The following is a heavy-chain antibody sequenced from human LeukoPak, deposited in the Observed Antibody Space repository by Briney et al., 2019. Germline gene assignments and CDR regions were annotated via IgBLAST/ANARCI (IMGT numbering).Heavy chain of an antibody. D-gene: IGHD2-2*01. CDR2: IRYDGSNK. J-gene: IGHJ4*02. CDR3: ANTVVPAANTDY. Sequence: GGSLRLSCAASGFTFSTYGIHWVRQAPGKGLEWVAFIRYDGSNKYYADSVKGRFTISRDNSKNTLYLQMNSLRAEDTAVYYCANTVVPAANTDYWGQGTLVTVSS. CDR1: GFTFSTYG. V-gene: IGHV3-30*02.